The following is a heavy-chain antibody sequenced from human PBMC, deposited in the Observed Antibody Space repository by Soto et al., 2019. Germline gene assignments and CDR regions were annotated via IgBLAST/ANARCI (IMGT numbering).Heavy chain of an antibody. CDR1: GGSISSYY. Sequence: TEPLSLTWTVSGGSISSYYWRWIRQPPGKGLEWIGYIYYSGSTNYTRSLKCRVTISGDTSKNQFSLKLSSVTATDSAVYYCARRYISSFDDWGQGTLVTVSS. D-gene: IGHD6-13*01. V-gene: IGHV4-59*08. CDR2: IYYSGST. J-gene: IGHJ4*02. CDR3: ARRYISSFDD.